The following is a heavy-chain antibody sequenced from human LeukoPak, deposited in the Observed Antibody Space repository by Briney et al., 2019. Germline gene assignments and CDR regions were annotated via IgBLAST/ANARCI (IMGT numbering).Heavy chain of an antibody. J-gene: IGHJ3*02. CDR3: ARDLSVNAFDI. CDR1: GASVRSDH. V-gene: IGHV4-59*02. CDR2: MHGSGSP. Sequence: SETLSLTCTVSGASVRSDHWNWIRQPPGKGLEWIAYMHGSGSPNYNPSLASRLTLSVDATENLLSLKLTSVTAADTAVYFCARDLSVNAFDIWGQGT. D-gene: IGHD2/OR15-2a*01.